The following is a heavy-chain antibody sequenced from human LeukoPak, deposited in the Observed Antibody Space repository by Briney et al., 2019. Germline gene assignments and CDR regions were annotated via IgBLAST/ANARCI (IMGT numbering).Heavy chain of an antibody. CDR2: IKQDGIEK. D-gene: IGHD1-26*01. CDR1: GFSFRSYW. Sequence: GGSLRLSCAASGFSFRSYWMDWVRQTPEKGLEWVANIKQDGIEKYFVDSVKGRFAISRDNAKNTLYLQMNSLRAEDTAVYYCVRDLGGRSGHWGQGTLVTVSS. V-gene: IGHV3-7*01. J-gene: IGHJ4*02. CDR3: VRDLGGRSGH.